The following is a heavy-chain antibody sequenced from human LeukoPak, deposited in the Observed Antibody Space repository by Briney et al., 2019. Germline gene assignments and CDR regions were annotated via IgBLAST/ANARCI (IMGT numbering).Heavy chain of an antibody. CDR2: INHSGST. Sequence: KPSETLSLTCAVYGGSFSGYYWSWILQPPGKELEWIGEINHSGSTNYNPSLKSRVTISVDTSKNQFSLKLSSVTAADTAVYYCARVRLSVWDIDYWGQGTLVTVSS. CDR1: GGSFSGYY. V-gene: IGHV4-34*01. CDR3: ARVRLSVWDIDY. D-gene: IGHD1-26*01. J-gene: IGHJ4*02.